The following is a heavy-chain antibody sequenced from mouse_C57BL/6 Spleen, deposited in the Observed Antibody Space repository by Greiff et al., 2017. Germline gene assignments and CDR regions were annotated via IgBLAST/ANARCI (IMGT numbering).Heavy chain of an antibody. V-gene: IGHV1-59*01. D-gene: IGHD4-1*01. Sequence: QVQLQQPGAELVRPGTSVKLSCKASGYTFTSYWMHWVKQRPGQGLEWIGVIDPSDSYTNYNQKFKGQATLTVDTSSSTAYMQLSSLTSEDSAVYYCARQGRSGTGDYFDYWGQGTTLTVSS. CDR2: IDPSDSYT. CDR3: ARQGRSGTGDYFDY. CDR1: GYTFTSYW. J-gene: IGHJ2*01.